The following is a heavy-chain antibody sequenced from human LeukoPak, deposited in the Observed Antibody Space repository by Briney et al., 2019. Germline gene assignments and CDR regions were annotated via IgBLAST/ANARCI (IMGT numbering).Heavy chain of an antibody. Sequence: SETLSLTCTVSGGSVSSGSYYWSWIRQPPGKGLGWIGYIYYSGSTNYNPSLKSRVTISVDTSKNQFSLKLSSVTAADTAVYYCARVRDGYNTYYFDYWGQGTLVTVSS. D-gene: IGHD5-24*01. V-gene: IGHV4-61*01. CDR1: GGSVSSGSYY. J-gene: IGHJ4*02. CDR3: ARVRDGYNTYYFDY. CDR2: IYYSGST.